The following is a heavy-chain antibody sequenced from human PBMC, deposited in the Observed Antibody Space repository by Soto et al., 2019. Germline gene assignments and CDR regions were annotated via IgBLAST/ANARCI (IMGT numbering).Heavy chain of an antibody. V-gene: IGHV1-3*01. D-gene: IGHD6-19*01. CDR2: INAGNGDT. CDR3: ARGVAGPLHWFDP. Sequence: AASVKVSCKASGYTFTSYAVHWVRQAPGQRLEWMGWINAGNGDTIYSQKFQGRVTITRDTSASTAYMELSSLRSEDTAVYYCARGVAGPLHWFDPWGQGTLVTVSS. CDR1: GYTFTSYA. J-gene: IGHJ5*02.